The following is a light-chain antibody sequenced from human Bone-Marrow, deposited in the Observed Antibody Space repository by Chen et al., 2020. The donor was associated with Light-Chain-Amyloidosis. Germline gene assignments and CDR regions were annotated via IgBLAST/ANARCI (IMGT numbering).Light chain of an antibody. Sequence: QTVVTQEPSLSVSLGETVTLTGGLSSGSVSSTNNPTWYQQTPGQAPRTLIYATNARSSVVPDRFAGSILGNKAALTITGAQADDESYYHCMLDVEGGISVFGGGTKLTVL. CDR1: SGSVSSTNN. CDR3: MLDVEGGISV. CDR2: ATN. V-gene: IGLV8-61*01. J-gene: IGLJ3*02.